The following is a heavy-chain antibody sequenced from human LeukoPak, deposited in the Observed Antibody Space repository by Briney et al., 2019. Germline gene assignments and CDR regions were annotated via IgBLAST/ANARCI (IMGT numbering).Heavy chain of an antibody. CDR2: IYHSGST. V-gene: IGHV4-38-2*02. Sequence: SETLSLTCTVSGYSISSGYYWGWIRQPPGKGLEWIGSIYHSGSTYYNPSLKSRVTISVDTSKNQFSLKLSSVTAADTAVYYCARAPTYYDFWSGYYTSRIHNWFDPWGQGTLVTVSS. CDR3: ARAPTYYDFWSGYYTSRIHNWFDP. J-gene: IGHJ5*02. CDR1: GYSISSGYY. D-gene: IGHD3-3*01.